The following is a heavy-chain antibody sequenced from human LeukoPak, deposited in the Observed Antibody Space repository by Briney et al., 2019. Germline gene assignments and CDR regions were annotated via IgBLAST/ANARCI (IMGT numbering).Heavy chain of an antibody. V-gene: IGHV3-74*01. CDR2: INGNWRST. CDR1: GFTFTTYA. D-gene: IGHD2-15*01. J-gene: IGHJ4*02. CDR3: ASSFRIPYCSGNSCSPTDFDF. Sequence: GGSLRLSCAASGFTFTTYAMSWVRQAPGKALECGSRINGNWRSTSCADSVKGRFTISRDNAKNTLYLYITSLSVEDSAVYSCASSFRIPYCSGNSCSPTDFDFCGQGTLVTVSS.